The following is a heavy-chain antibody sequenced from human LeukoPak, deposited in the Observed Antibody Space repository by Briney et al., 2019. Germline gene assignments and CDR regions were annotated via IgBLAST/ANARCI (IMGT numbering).Heavy chain of an antibody. D-gene: IGHD2-15*01. V-gene: IGHV1-2*02. J-gene: IGHJ6*02. CDR3: ARERIIVVEDGMDV. CDR1: GYTFTGYY. CDR2: INPNSGGT. Sequence: ASVKVSCKASGYTFTGYYMHWVRQAPGQGLEWMGWINPNSGGTNYAQKFQRRVTMTRDTSISTAYMELSRLRSDDTAVYYCARERIIVVEDGMDVWGQGTTVTVSS.